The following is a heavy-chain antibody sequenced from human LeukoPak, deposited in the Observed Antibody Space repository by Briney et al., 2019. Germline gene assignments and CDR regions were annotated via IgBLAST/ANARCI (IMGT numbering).Heavy chain of an antibody. D-gene: IGHD4-17*01. J-gene: IGHJ3*02. CDR3: ARDPNGDYIGAFDM. CDR2: IRGGGGSA. Sequence: PGGSLRLSCTASGFTFSAYAMMGVGQPPGKGPEGVSAIRGGGGSAFYADSVKGRFTISRDNSKYTLFLQMNSLRAEDTAVYYCARDPNGDYIGAFDMWGPGAMVTVSS. CDR1: GFTFSAYA. V-gene: IGHV3-23*01.